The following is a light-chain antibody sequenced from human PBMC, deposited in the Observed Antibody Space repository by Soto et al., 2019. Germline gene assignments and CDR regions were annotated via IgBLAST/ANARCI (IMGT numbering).Light chain of an antibody. J-gene: IGKJ5*01. CDR1: QSVRSN. Sequence: EIVMTQSPATLSASAGERATLSCRARQSVRSNLAWYQQKPGQAPRLLIYDASTRAAGIPARFSGSGSGTEFILTISSLQSEDFGVYYCQQYNSWPPITFGQGTRLEIK. V-gene: IGKV3D-15*01. CDR2: DAS. CDR3: QQYNSWPPIT.